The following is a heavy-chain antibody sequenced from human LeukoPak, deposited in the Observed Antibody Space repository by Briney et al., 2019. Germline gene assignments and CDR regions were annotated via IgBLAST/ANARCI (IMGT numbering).Heavy chain of an antibody. V-gene: IGHV3-74*01. CDR2: IKSDGST. J-gene: IGHJ1*01. Sequence: GGSLRLSCAASRFTFSTYWMHWVRHAPGKGLVWVSRIKSDGSTNYADSVKGRFTISRDNANNTLSLQMNSLRPEDTGVYYCARAPSEIGGYYPEYFRHWGQGTLVTVSS. CDR1: RFTFSTYW. CDR3: ARAPSEIGGYYPEYFRH. D-gene: IGHD3-22*01.